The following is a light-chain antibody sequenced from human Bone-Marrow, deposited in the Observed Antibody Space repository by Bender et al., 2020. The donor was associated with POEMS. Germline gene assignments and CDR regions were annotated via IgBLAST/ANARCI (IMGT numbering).Light chain of an antibody. CDR1: DPNIGNNY. Sequence: QSVLTQPPSVSGPPGQSVTISCSGSDPNIGNNYVYWYQQYPGTAPRLLISRNHQRPSTIPDRFSGSKSGTSGSLAVSGLLSEDEADYYCAAWDDRLNGWVFGGGTKLTVL. CDR3: AAWDDRLNGWV. CDR2: RNH. J-gene: IGLJ3*02. V-gene: IGLV1-47*01.